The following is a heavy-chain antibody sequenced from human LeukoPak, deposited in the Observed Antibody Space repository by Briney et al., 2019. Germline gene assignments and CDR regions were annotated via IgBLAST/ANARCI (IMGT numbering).Heavy chain of an antibody. D-gene: IGHD1-14*01. V-gene: IGHV4-59*01. CDR1: GGSISPYY. J-gene: IGHJ2*01. CDR2: IYYSGRT. Sequence: SETLSLTCPVSGGSISPYYWTWIRQSPGKALEWIGYIYYSGRTSYNPSLKSRVTMSVDTSKNQFSLQLSSVTAADTAVYYCARDGNPWNLDVWGRGTLVTVSS. CDR3: ARDGNPWNLDV.